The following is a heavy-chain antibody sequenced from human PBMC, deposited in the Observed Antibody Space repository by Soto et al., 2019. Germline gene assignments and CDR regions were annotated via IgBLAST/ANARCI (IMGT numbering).Heavy chain of an antibody. CDR1: GFTFSSYA. V-gene: IGHV3-64D*08. CDR3: VMRLRLLAPGFDY. CDR2: ISSNGGST. Sequence: GGSLRLSCSASGFTFSSYAMHWVRQAPGKGLEYVSAISSNGGSTYYADSVKGRFTISRDNSKNTLYLQMSSLRAEDTAVYYCVMRLRLLAPGFDYWGQGTLVTVSS. D-gene: IGHD5-12*01. J-gene: IGHJ4*02.